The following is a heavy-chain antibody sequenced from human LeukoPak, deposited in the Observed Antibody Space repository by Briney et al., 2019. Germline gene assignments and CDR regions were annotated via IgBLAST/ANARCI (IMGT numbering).Heavy chain of an antibody. CDR1: RFTFNTYA. J-gene: IGHJ4*02. CDR3: ARVKRDCSGGSCYSYDY. Sequence: GGSLRLSCAASRFTFNTYAVNWVRQAPGKGLEWVSAISGNGDITYYANSVRGRFTISRDNSKNTLYLQMNSLRAEDTAVYYCARVKRDCSGGSCYSYDYWGQGTLVTVSS. CDR2: ISGNGDIT. D-gene: IGHD2-15*01. V-gene: IGHV3-23*01.